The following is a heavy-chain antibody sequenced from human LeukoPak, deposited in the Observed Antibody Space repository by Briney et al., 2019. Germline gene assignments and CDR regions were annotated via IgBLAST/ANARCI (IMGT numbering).Heavy chain of an antibody. Sequence: GGSLRLSCAASGFTFSSYWMHWVRQAPGKGLVWVSRINSDGSSTSYADSVKGRFTISRDNAKNTLYLQMNSLRAEDTAVYYCARGALSLWFRRKYYMDVWGKGTTVTVSS. D-gene: IGHD3-10*01. V-gene: IGHV3-74*01. CDR3: ARGALSLWFRRKYYMDV. J-gene: IGHJ6*03. CDR1: GFTFSSYW. CDR2: INSDGSST.